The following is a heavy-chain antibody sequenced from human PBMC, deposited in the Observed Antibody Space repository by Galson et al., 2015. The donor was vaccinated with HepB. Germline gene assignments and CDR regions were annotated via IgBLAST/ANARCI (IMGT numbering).Heavy chain of an antibody. J-gene: IGHJ6*03. CDR2: TYYRSKWYN. V-gene: IGHV6-1*01. Sequence: CAISGDSVSSNSAAWNWIRQSPSRGLEWLGRTYYRSKWYNDYAVSVKSRITINPDTSKNQFSLQPNSVTPEDTAVYYCARGTIFGVVTLPYYYYYYYMDVWGKGTTVTVSS. CDR1: GDSVSSNSAA. CDR3: ARGTIFGVVTLPYYYYYYYMDV. D-gene: IGHD3-3*01.